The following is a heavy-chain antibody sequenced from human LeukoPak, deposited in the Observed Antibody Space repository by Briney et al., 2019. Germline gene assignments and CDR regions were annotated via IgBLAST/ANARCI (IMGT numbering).Heavy chain of an antibody. J-gene: IGHJ4*02. CDR1: GGAISSYF. D-gene: IGHD3-22*01. CDR3: ARGFKYYYDSSGYWKYYFDY. V-gene: IGHV4-59*01. CDR2: GYYSGST. Sequence: SETLSLTCTVSGGAISSYFWSWIRQPPGKGLEWIGYGYYSGSTNYNRSLKSRVTISVDTSKNQYSLNLNSVTAADTAVYYCARGFKYYYDSSGYWKYYFDYWGQGTPVTVSS.